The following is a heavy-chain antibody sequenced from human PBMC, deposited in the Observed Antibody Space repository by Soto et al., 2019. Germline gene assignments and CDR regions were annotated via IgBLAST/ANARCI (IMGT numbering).Heavy chain of an antibody. CDR3: ASRYYDFWSGYLNYFDY. Sequence: QVQLQQWGAGLLKPSETLSLTCAVYGGSFSGYYWSWIRQPPGKGLEWIGEINHSGSTNYNPSLKSRVTISVDTSKNQFSLKLSSATAADTAVYYCASRYYDFWSGYLNYFDYWGQGTLVTVSS. D-gene: IGHD3-3*01. CDR2: INHSGST. CDR1: GGSFSGYY. V-gene: IGHV4-34*01. J-gene: IGHJ4*02.